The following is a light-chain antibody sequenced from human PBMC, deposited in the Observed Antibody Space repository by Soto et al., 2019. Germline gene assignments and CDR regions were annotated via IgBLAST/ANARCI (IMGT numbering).Light chain of an antibody. CDR2: ANI. CDR3: QSYDSTRSARYV. Sequence: QSVLTQPPSVSVAPGQRVTISCTGSSSNIGAGYDVHWYQQRPGAAPKLLISANINRPSGVPDRFSGSKSGTSASLAITGLQADDEGDYYCQSYDSTRSARYVFGTGTKLTVL. V-gene: IGLV1-40*01. J-gene: IGLJ1*01. CDR1: SSNIGAGYD.